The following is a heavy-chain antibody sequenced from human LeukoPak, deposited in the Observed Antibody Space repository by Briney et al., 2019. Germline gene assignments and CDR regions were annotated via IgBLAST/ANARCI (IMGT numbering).Heavy chain of an antibody. CDR2: IYNGVNT. D-gene: IGHD1-26*01. V-gene: IGHV4-61*01. CDR3: ARSRAFNSGAFDP. Sequence: PSETLSLTCTVSGASVSSASYWTWIRQPPGKGVEWIAHIYNGVNTNYNPSLKSRVTISVDTSKNQFSLRLNSVTAADTAVYYCARSRAFNSGAFDPWGQGILVTVSS. J-gene: IGHJ5*02. CDR1: GASVSSASY.